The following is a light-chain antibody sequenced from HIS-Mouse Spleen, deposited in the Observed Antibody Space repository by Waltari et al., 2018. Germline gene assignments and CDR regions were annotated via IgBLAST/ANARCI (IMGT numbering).Light chain of an antibody. Sequence: DIHMTQSPSSLSASVGDRVTITCRASQSISSYLNWYQQKPGKAPKILIYAASSLQSGVPSRFSGSGSGTDFTLTISSLQPEDFATYYCQQSYSTPPLTFGGGTKVEIK. CDR2: AAS. V-gene: IGKV1-39*01. J-gene: IGKJ4*01. CDR3: QQSYSTPPLT. CDR1: QSISSY.